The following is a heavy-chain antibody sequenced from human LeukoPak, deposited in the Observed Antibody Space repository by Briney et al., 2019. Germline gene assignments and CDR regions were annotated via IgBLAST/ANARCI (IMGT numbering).Heavy chain of an antibody. D-gene: IGHD2/OR15-2a*01. CDR1: GFTVSSNY. CDR2: IYSDGST. CDR3: ATYRQVLLPFES. Sequence: GGSLRLSCADSGFTVSSNYMSWVRQAPGKGLEWVSIIYSDGSTYYADSVRGRFTISRDNSKSTLSLQMNSLRAEDTAIYYCATYRQVLLPFESWGQGTLVTVSS. J-gene: IGHJ4*02. V-gene: IGHV3-53*01.